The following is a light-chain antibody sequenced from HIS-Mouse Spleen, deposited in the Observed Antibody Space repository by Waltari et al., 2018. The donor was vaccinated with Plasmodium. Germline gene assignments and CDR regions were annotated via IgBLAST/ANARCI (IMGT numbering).Light chain of an antibody. Sequence: EIVMTQSPATLSASPGERATLSCRASQSVSSNLAWYQQKPGQPPRLLIYGASTRATGIPARFSGSGSGTEFTLTISSLQSEDFAVYYCQQYNNWSFTFGPGTKVDIK. V-gene: IGKV3-15*01. J-gene: IGKJ3*01. CDR1: QSVSSN. CDR2: GAS. CDR3: QQYNNWSFT.